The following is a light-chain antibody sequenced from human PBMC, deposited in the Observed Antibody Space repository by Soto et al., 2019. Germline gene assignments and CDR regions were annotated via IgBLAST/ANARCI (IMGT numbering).Light chain of an antibody. Sequence: ENVLTQSPGTLSFSLEDRATLFCRATQSLTNPYIAWYQQKPGQAPRLLIYDISSRATGIPDRFSGSVSGTDFTLTITRLEPEDFAVFYCQQYGSSEIIFGQGTRLEIK. J-gene: IGKJ5*01. V-gene: IGKV3-20*01. CDR3: QQYGSSEII. CDR2: DIS. CDR1: QSLTNPY.